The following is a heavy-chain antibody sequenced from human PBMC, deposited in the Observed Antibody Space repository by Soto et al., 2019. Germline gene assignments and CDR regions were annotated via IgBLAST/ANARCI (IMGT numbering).Heavy chain of an antibody. V-gene: IGHV2-5*01. CDR2: IYWNDEK. CDR3: AHRRDSGSYRDAFDI. J-gene: IGHJ3*02. CDR1: GFSLSTGGVG. Sequence: GAGPTLVNPTQTLTLTCTFSGFSLSTGGVGVGWIRQPPGKALEWLSLIYWNDEKRYSPSLKSRLTILKDTCKTQVILTLTNLDPVDTATYYCAHRRDSGSYRDAFDIWGQGTMVTVS. D-gene: IGHD1-26*01.